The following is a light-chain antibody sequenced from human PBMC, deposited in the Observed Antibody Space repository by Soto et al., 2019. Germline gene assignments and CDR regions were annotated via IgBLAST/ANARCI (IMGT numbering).Light chain of an antibody. CDR1: QSVGSG. CDR3: QQYNNWPPYT. Sequence: EIVMTQSPATLSVSPGERATLSCRASQSVGSGLSWYQQKPGQAPRLLIYGASTRATGIPARFTGSGSGTQITLTISSLQSEDYAVYYCQQYNNWPPYTFGQGTKVEIK. J-gene: IGKJ2*01. CDR2: GAS. V-gene: IGKV3-15*01.